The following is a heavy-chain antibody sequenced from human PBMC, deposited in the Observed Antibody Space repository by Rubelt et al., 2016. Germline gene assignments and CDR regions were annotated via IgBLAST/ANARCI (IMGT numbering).Heavy chain of an antibody. J-gene: IGHJ4*02. CDR3: AKKTHYYDSDGYCDY. Sequence: EVQLVESGGGLVQPGGSLRLSCAASGFTFSSFGMSWVRQAPGKGLQWVSSISGSGGSTYYADSVKGRFTISRDNSKNTLYLQMNGLRAEDTAVYYCAKKTHYYDSDGYCDYWGQGTLVTVSS. D-gene: IGHD3-22*01. CDR2: ISGSGGST. V-gene: IGHV3-23*04. CDR1: GFTFSSFG.